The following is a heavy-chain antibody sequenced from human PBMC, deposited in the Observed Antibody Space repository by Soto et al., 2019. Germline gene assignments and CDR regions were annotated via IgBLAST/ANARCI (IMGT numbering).Heavy chain of an antibody. CDR2: TYYRSNWRH. D-gene: IGHD6-19*01. J-gene: IGHJ4*02. CDR3: ARGVAGSGFDL. V-gene: IGHV6-1*01. CDR1: GDSVSSNTAA. Sequence: SPTLSLTFAISGDSVSSNTAAWNWIRSSPSRGLEWLGRTYYRSNWRHDYAVSVKSRITVNPDTSKNHFSLQLNSVTPDDTAVYYCARGVAGSGFDLWGQGTRVTVSS.